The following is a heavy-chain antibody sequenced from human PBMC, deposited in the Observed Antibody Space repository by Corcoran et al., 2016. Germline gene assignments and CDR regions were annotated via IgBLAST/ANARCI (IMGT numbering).Heavy chain of an antibody. D-gene: IGHD3-10*01. CDR2: INPNSGAT. J-gene: IGHJ4*02. V-gene: IGHV1-2*02. CDR3: ARDDSYYYDSKGFDY. CDR1: GYTFTGYY. Sequence: QVQLVQSGAEVKKPGASVKLSCKASGYTFTGYYMHWVRQAPGQGLEWMGWINPNSGATNYAQKFQGRVTMTRETSISTAYMELSRLGSDDTAVYYCARDDSYYYDSKGFDYWGQGTLVTVSS.